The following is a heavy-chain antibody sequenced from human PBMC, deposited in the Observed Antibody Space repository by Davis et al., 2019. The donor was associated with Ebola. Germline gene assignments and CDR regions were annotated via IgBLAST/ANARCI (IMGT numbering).Heavy chain of an antibody. D-gene: IGHD4-17*01. V-gene: IGHV1-2*06. J-gene: IGHJ4*02. Sequence: AAAMVTCSASSYAFTNYYIHWARQAPGQGLVWMGQINPNSGETSYAQRFQGRVTMTRDTSTSTAYMELSRLRSDDTAMYYCVRGSGPWVTTWIDLDYWGQGTLVTVSS. CDR3: VRGSGPWVTTWIDLDY. CDR2: INPNSGET. CDR1: SYAFTNYY.